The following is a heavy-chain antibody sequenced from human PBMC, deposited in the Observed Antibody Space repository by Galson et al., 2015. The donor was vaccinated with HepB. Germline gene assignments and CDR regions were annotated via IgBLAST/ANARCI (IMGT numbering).Heavy chain of an antibody. CDR1: GYTFTSYA. V-gene: IGHV1-3*01. CDR3: ARGDIYLTIAVAGTPDY. D-gene: IGHD6-19*01. Sequence: SVKVSCKASGYTFTSYAMHWVRQAPGQRLEWMGWINAGNGNTKYSQKFQGRVTITRDTSASTAYMELSSLRSEDTAVYYCARGDIYLTIAVAGTPDYWGQGTLVTVSS. J-gene: IGHJ4*02. CDR2: INAGNGNT.